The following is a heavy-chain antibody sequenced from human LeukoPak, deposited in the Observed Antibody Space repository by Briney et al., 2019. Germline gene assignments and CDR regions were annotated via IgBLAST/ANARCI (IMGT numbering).Heavy chain of an antibody. V-gene: IGHV6-1*01. J-gene: IGHJ4*02. CDR1: GDIVSSNSAA. D-gene: IGHD1-26*01. Sequence: SQTLSLICGISGDIVSSNSAAWNWISQSPSRGLEWLGRTYYRSKWYNDYAVSVKSRITINPDTSKNQFSLQLNSVTPEDTAVYYCARDGGNSGSYYMEAFEYWGQGTLVTVSS. CDR3: ARDGGNSGSYYMEAFEY. CDR2: TYYRSKWYN.